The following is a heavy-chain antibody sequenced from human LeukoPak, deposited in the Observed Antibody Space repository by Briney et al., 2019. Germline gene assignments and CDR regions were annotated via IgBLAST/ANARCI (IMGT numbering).Heavy chain of an antibody. Sequence: GRSLRLSCAASGFTFSSYGMHWVRQAPGKGLEGVAVIWYDGSNKYYADSVKGRFTISRDNSKNTLYLQMNSLRAEDTAVYYCARDDYGDYQGRMDVWGKGTTVTVSS. V-gene: IGHV3-33*01. CDR2: IWYDGSNK. J-gene: IGHJ6*04. CDR1: GFTFSSYG. CDR3: ARDDYGDYQGRMDV. D-gene: IGHD4-17*01.